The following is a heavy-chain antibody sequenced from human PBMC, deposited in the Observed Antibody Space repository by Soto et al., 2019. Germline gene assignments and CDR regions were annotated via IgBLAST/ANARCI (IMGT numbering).Heavy chain of an antibody. CDR1: GDSISSDDYY. CDR3: ARSNDDSAYVFDC. V-gene: IGHV4-30-4*01. D-gene: IGHD4-4*01. J-gene: IGHJ4*02. Sequence: QVQLQESGPGVVKPSQTLSLTCTVSGDSISSDDYYWGWIRQPPGKGMEWIGYISYSGTTSYNPSLKSRVLFSVDTSKQKFFLKLTSVTATDTAVYYCARSNDDSAYVFDCWGQGTLVTVSS. CDR2: ISYSGTT.